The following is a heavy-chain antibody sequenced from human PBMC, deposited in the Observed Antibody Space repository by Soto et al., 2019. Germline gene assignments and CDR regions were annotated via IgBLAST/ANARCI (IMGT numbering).Heavy chain of an antibody. Sequence: QVQLVESGAAVVQPGKSLTLSCAASGFTFSSYGMYWVRQAPGKGLEWVAAISYDGSNNYHADSVKGRFPISRDNSKNTLYLQLNRLRTEDTAVSYCAKDIVKYTYGACDYWGQGVLVTFSS. D-gene: IGHD5-18*01. V-gene: IGHV3-30*18. CDR3: AKDIVKYTYGACDY. CDR2: ISYDGSNN. CDR1: GFTFSSYG. J-gene: IGHJ4*02.